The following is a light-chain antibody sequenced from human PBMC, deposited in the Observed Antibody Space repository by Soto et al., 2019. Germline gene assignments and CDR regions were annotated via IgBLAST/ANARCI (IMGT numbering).Light chain of an antibody. J-gene: IGLJ1*01. Sequence: QSALTQPASVSGSPGQSITISCTATSSDVGGYNYVSWYQQHPGKAPKLMIYDVSNRPSGVSNRFSGSKSGNTASLTISGLQAEDKADYYCSSYTSSSTNYVFGTGTKVTVL. V-gene: IGLV2-14*01. CDR2: DVS. CDR3: SSYTSSSTNYV. CDR1: SSDVGGYNY.